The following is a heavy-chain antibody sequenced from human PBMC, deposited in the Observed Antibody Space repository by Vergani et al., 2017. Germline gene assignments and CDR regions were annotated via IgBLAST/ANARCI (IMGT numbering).Heavy chain of an antibody. D-gene: IGHD6-13*01. Sequence: EVQLVESGGVVVQPGGSLRLSCAASGFTFDDYAMHWVRQAPGKGLEWVSLISWDGGSTYYADSVKGRFTISRDNSKNSLYLQMNSLRAEDTALYYLAKDTIPAAGYYYYGMDVWGQGTTVTVSS. V-gene: IGHV3-43D*04. J-gene: IGHJ6*02. CDR3: AKDTIPAAGYYYYGMDV. CDR1: GFTFDDYA. CDR2: ISWDGGST.